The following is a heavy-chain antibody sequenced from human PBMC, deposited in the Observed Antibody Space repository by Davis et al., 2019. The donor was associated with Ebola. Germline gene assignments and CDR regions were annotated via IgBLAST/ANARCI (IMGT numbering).Heavy chain of an antibody. Sequence: PGGSLRLSCAASGFTFSSYAMSWVRQAPGKGLEWVSAISGSGGSTYYADSVKGRFTISRDNSKNTLYLQMNSLRAEDTAVYYCATKLGYCSSTSCYLGWFDPWGQGTLVTVSS. V-gene: IGHV3-23*01. CDR1: GFTFSSYA. J-gene: IGHJ5*02. CDR3: ATKLGYCSSTSCYLGWFDP. D-gene: IGHD2-2*01. CDR2: ISGSGGST.